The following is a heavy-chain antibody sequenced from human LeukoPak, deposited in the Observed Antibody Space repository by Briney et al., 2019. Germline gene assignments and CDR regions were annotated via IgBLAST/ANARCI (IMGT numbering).Heavy chain of an antibody. V-gene: IGHV1-2*02. Sequence: DSVKVSCKASGYTFTGYYMHWVRQAPGQGLEWMGWINPNSGGTNYAQKFQGRVTMTRDTSISTAYMELSRLRSDDTAVYYCARGIVGATRAPYYFDNWGQGTLVTVSS. D-gene: IGHD1-26*01. CDR2: INPNSGGT. J-gene: IGHJ4*02. CDR1: GYTFTGYY. CDR3: ARGIVGATRAPYYFDN.